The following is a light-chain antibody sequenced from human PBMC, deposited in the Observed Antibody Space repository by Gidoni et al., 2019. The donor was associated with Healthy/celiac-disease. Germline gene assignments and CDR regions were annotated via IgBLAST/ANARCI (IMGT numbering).Light chain of an antibody. J-gene: IGKJ1*01. V-gene: IGKV1-5*03. CDR1: QSISSW. CDR3: QQYNSYPWT. CDR2: KAS. Sequence: DIQMTQSPSTPSASVGDRVTITCRASQSISSWLAWYQQKPGKAPKLLVYKASSLESGVPSRFSGSGSGTEFTLTISSLQPDDFATYYCQQYNSYPWTFXQXTKVEIK.